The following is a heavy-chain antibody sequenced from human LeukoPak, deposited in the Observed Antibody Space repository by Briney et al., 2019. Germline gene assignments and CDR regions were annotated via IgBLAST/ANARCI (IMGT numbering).Heavy chain of an antibody. D-gene: IGHD3-3*01. CDR1: GGSISSSSYY. Sequence: PSETLSLTCTVSGGSISSSSYYWGRIRQPPGKGLEWIGSIYYSGSTYYNPSLKSRVTISVDTSKNQFSLKLSSVTAADTAVYYCARLKPRRYDFWSGYPDYWGQGTLVTVSS. CDR2: IYYSGST. CDR3: ARLKPRRYDFWSGYPDY. V-gene: IGHV4-39*01. J-gene: IGHJ4*02.